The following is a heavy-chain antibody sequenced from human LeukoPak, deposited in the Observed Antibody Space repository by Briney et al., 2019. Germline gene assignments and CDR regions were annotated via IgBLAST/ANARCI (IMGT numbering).Heavy chain of an antibody. CDR2: IKSAGSGT. Sequence: GGSLRLSCAASGFDFSVAWMHWVRQAPGEGLVWFSVIKSAGSGTAYADSVKGRFTISRDNAKNTVYLQMNSLRDEDTAVYYCAKDYFGSLEYWGQGTLVTVSS. V-gene: IGHV3-74*03. J-gene: IGHJ4*02. CDR1: GFDFSVAW. D-gene: IGHD2/OR15-2a*01. CDR3: AKDYFGSLEY.